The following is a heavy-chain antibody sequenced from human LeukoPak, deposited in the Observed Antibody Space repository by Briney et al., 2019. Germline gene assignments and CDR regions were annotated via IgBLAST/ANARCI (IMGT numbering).Heavy chain of an antibody. Sequence: GGSLRLSCAASGFTFSSYGMHWVRQAPGKGLEWVAVIWYDGSNKYYADSVKGRFTISRDNSKSTLYLQMNSLRAEDTAVYYCARENYVSSAFDIWGQGTMVTVSS. CDR3: ARENYVSSAFDI. J-gene: IGHJ3*02. D-gene: IGHD1-7*01. CDR1: GFTFSSYG. V-gene: IGHV3-33*01. CDR2: IWYDGSNK.